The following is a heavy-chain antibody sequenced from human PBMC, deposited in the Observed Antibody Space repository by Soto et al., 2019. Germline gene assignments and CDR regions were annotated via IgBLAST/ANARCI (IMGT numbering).Heavy chain of an antibody. J-gene: IGHJ1*01. CDR2: IYYSGST. V-gene: IGHV4-30-4*01. CDR1: GGSISSGDYY. CDR3: ARSEPFSSGYDPYREYLQD. Sequence: SETLSLTCTVSGGSISSGDYYWSWIRQPPGKGLEWIGYIYYSGSTYYNPSLKSRVTISVDTSKNQFSLKLSSVTAADTAVYYCARSEPFSSGYDPYREYLQDWGQGTLVTVSS. D-gene: IGHD3-22*01.